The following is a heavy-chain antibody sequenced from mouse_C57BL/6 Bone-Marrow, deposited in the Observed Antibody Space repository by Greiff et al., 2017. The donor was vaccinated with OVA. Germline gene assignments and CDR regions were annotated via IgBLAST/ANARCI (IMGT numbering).Heavy chain of an antibody. CDR1: GYTFTSYW. J-gene: IGHJ4*01. Sequence: QVQLQQSGAELVKPGASVKMSCKASGYTFTSYWITWVKQRPGQGLEWIGDIYPGSGSTNYNEKFKSKATLTVDTSSSTAYMQLSSLTSEDSAVYHCARENYGNYYAMDYWGQGTSVTVSS. CDR2: IYPGSGST. V-gene: IGHV1-55*01. CDR3: ARENYGNYYAMDY. D-gene: IGHD2-1*01.